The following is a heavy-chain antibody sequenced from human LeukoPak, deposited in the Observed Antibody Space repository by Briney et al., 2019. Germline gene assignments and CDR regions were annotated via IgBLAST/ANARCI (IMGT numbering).Heavy chain of an antibody. D-gene: IGHD2-2*01. V-gene: IGHV3-23*01. CDR2: ISGSGGST. J-gene: IGHJ6*03. CDR1: GFTFSSYA. Sequence: GGSLRLSCAASGFTFSSYAMSWVRQAPGKRLEWVSAISGSGGSTYYADSVKGRFTISRDNSKNTLYLQMNSLRAEDTAVYYCAKGLVPAAPWYYYYMDVWGKGTTVTVSS. CDR3: AKGLVPAAPWYYYYMDV.